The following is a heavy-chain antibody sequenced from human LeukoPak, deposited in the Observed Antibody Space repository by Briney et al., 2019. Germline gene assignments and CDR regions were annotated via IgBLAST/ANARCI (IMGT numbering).Heavy chain of an antibody. CDR2: IYSGGST. CDR3: ARGNSGSYRNWFDP. Sequence: GGSLRLSCAASGFTVSSNYMSWVRQAPGKGLEWVSVIYSGGSTYYADSVKGRSTISRDNSKNTLYLQMNSLRAEDTAVYYCARGNSGSYRNWFDPWGQGTLVTVSS. CDR1: GFTVSSNY. D-gene: IGHD1-26*01. V-gene: IGHV3-66*01. J-gene: IGHJ5*02.